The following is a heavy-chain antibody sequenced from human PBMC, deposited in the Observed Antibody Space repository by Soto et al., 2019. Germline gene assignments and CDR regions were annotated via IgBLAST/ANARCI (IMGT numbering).Heavy chain of an antibody. D-gene: IGHD3-10*01. Sequence: ASVKVPCKASGYTFTGYYMHWVRQAPGQGLEWMGWINPNSGGTSYAQKFQGRVTMTRDTSISTAYMELSRLRSDDTAVYYCARSWFGELFAGDYWGQGTLVTVSS. V-gene: IGHV1-2*02. CDR1: GYTFTGYY. CDR2: INPNSGGT. CDR3: ARSWFGELFAGDY. J-gene: IGHJ4*02.